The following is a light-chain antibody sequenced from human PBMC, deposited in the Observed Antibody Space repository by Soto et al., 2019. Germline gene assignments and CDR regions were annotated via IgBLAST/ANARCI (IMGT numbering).Light chain of an antibody. Sequence: DIQMTQSPSSLSASVGYRVTITCRASQSISNWLAWYQQKPGKAPKFLIYDASNLESGVPSRFSGSGSGTEFTLTISSLQSEDSAVYYCQQYNHWPPVTFGQGTRLEIK. CDR2: DAS. V-gene: IGKV1-5*01. CDR3: QQYNHWPPVT. CDR1: QSISNW. J-gene: IGKJ5*01.